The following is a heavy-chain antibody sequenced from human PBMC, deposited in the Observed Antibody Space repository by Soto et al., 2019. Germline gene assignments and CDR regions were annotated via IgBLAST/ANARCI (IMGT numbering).Heavy chain of an antibody. J-gene: IGHJ4*02. V-gene: IGHV1-8*01. CDR1: GYTFTSYD. CDR3: ARSVEWLASFDY. D-gene: IGHD6-19*01. Sequence: QVQLVQSGAEVKKPGASVKVSCKASGYTFTSYDINWGRQATGQGLEWMGWMNPNSGNTGYAQKFQGRVTMTRNTSTSTAYMELSSLRSEDTAVYYCARSVEWLASFDYWGQGTLVTVSS. CDR2: MNPNSGNT.